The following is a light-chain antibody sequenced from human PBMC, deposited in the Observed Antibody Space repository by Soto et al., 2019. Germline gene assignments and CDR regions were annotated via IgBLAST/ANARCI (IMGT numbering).Light chain of an antibody. CDR3: QSFDSRLSAPV. CDR2: ANN. J-gene: IGLJ2*01. CDR1: SSNIGSPFD. V-gene: IGLV1-40*01. Sequence: QSVLTQPPSVSGAPGQRVTISCTGNSSNIGSPFDVHWYQHLPGTAPRLLIYANNNRPSGVPDRFSGSKSGTSASLAIPGLQGDDEADYYCQSFDSRLSAPVFGGGTKLTVL.